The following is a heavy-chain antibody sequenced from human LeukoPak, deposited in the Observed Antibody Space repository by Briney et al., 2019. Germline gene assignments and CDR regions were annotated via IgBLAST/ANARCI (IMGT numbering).Heavy chain of an antibody. CDR1: GFTFSNFW. D-gene: IGHD6-13*01. V-gene: IGHV3-74*01. CDR3: ARALFAHGSSPLDY. CDR2: ISSDMSRT. J-gene: IGHJ4*02. Sequence: GGSLRLSCVASGFTFSNFWMHWVRQAPGKGGMWVSRISSDMSRTTYADSVKGRFTISRDNAKNTLYLHMISLTADDTAVYYCARALFAHGSSPLDYWGQGTLVTVSS.